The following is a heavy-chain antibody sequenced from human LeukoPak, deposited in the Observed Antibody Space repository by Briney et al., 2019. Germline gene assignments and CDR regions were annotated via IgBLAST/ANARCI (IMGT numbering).Heavy chain of an antibody. CDR1: GYTFTGYY. D-gene: IGHD3-22*01. CDR2: INPNSGGT. J-gene: IGHJ4*02. CDR3: ARTYSSGYYYVPTFDY. Sequence: ASVQVSCKASGYTFTGYYMHWVGQATCQGLEWMGWINPNSGGTNYDQKFQGRVTMTRDKSISTAYMELSRLRSDDTAVYYCARTYSSGYYYVPTFDYWGQGTLVTVSS. V-gene: IGHV1-2*02.